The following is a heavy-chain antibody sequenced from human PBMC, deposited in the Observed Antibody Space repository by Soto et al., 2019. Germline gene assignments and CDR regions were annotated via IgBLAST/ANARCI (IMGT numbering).Heavy chain of an antibody. J-gene: IGHJ5*02. CDR1: GGSISSGGYY. CDR3: ARLLWFGELFGWFDP. D-gene: IGHD3-10*01. V-gene: IGHV4-31*03. CDR2: IYYSGST. Sequence: TLSLTCTVPGGSISSGGYYWSWILQHPGKGLEWIGYIYYSGSTYYNPSLKSRVTISVDTSKNQFSLKLSSVTAADTAVYYCARLLWFGELFGWFDPWGQGTLVTVSS.